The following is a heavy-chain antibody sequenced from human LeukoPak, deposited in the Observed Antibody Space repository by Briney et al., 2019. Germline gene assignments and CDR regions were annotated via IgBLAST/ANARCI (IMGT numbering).Heavy chain of an antibody. D-gene: IGHD6-19*01. CDR2: IYYSGST. V-gene: IGHV4-39*01. CDR1: GGSISSSSYY. Sequence: PSETLSLTCTVSGGSISSSSYYWGWIRQPPGKGLEWIGSIYYSGSTYYNPSLKSRVTISVDTSKNQFSLKLSSVTAADTAVYYCARHGGLSSGWFPGFDYWGQGTLATVSS. J-gene: IGHJ4*02. CDR3: ARHGGLSSGWFPGFDY.